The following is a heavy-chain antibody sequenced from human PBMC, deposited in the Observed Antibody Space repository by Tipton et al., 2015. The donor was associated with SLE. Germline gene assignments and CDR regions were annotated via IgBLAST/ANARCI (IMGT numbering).Heavy chain of an antibody. CDR1: GFTFSDYE. CDR3: APRPYSSGWPYGMDI. CDR2: ISSSGVNI. J-gene: IGHJ6*02. Sequence: SLRLSCGASGFTFSDYEINWVRQAPGKGLEWVSYISSSGVNIYYADSVKGRFTTSRDNAKNSVFLQMNSLRAEDTAVYYCAPRPYSSGWPYGMDIWGQGTTVTVSS. D-gene: IGHD6-19*01. V-gene: IGHV3-48*03.